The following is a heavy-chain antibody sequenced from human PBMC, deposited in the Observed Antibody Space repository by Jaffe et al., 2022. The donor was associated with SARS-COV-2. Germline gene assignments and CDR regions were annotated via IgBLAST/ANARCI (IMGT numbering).Heavy chain of an antibody. CDR3: ARGPGVGYYAMDF. CDR2: IKQDGSEK. D-gene: IGHD1-26*01. Sequence: EVRLVESGGGLVQPGGSLRLSCEVSGYTFSAFWLSWVRQAPGKGLEWVANIKQDGSEKNYVDSVKGRFTISRDNAKNSLFLEMNTLRAEDTAVYFCARGPGVGYYAMDFWGQGSTVTVSS. V-gene: IGHV3-7*03. J-gene: IGHJ6*02. CDR1: GYTFSAFW.